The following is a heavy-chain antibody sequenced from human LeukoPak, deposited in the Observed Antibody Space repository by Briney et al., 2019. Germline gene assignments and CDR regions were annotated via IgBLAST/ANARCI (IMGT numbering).Heavy chain of an antibody. D-gene: IGHD3-10*01. CDR2: IRSKAYGGTT. CDR3: TRDLGPYYHGSGSTDY. V-gene: IGHV3-49*03. CDR1: GFTFGDYA. Sequence: PGGSLRLSCTASGFTFGDYAMSWFRQAPGKGLEWVGFIRSKAYGGTTEYAASVKGRFTISRDDSKTIAYLQMNSLKTEDAAVYYCTRDLGPYYHGSGSTDYWGQGTLVTVSS. J-gene: IGHJ4*02.